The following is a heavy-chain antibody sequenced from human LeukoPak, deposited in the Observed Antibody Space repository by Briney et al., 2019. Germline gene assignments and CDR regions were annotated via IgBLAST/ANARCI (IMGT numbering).Heavy chain of an antibody. CDR3: ARDGGGSGSYPVY. CDR1: GFTVSSNY. Sequence: GGSLRLSCAASGFTVSSNYMNWVRQAPGKGLEYVSAISSNGGSTYYANSVKGRFTISRYNSKNTLYLQMGSLRAEDMAVYYCARDGGGSGSYPVYWGQGTLVTVSS. J-gene: IGHJ4*02. V-gene: IGHV3-64*01. CDR2: ISSNGGST. D-gene: IGHD3-10*01.